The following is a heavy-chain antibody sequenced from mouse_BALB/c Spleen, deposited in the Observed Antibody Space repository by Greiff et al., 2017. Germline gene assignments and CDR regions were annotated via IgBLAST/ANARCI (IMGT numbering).Heavy chain of an antibody. D-gene: IGHD1-1*01. CDR1: GYSITSDYA. CDR2: ISYSGST. J-gene: IGHJ4*01. CDR3: ARRRDYYGSFYAMDY. Sequence: EVKLQESGPGLVKPSQSLSLTCTVTGYSITSDYAWNWIRQFPGNKLEWMGYISYSGSTSYNPSLKSRISITRDTSKNQFFLQLNSVTTEDTATYYCARRRDYYGSFYAMDYWGQGTSVTVSS. V-gene: IGHV3-2*02.